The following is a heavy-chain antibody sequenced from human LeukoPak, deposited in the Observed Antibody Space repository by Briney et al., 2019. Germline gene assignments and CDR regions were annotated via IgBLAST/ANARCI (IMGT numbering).Heavy chain of an antibody. CDR3: AGGQMFTSGGFDN. CDR1: GFSVSDKY. V-gene: IGHV3-53*01. D-gene: IGHD6-19*01. CDR2: LYTGGNI. Sequence: GGSLRLSCAASGFSVSDKYMSWVRQAPGKGLEWVSVLYTGGNIYYADFVKGRFTMSRDNSNNMVFLQMNSLTAEDTALYYCAGGQMFTSGGFDNWGQGALVTVSS. J-gene: IGHJ4*02.